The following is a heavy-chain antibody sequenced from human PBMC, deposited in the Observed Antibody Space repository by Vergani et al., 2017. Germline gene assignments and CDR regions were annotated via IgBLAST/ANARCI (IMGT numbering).Heavy chain of an antibody. V-gene: IGHV1-69*06. CDR3: ARGLSIAAAGTFGDWFDP. J-gene: IGHJ5*02. CDR1: GGTFSSYA. CDR2: IIPIFGTA. D-gene: IGHD6-13*01. Sequence: QVQLVQSGAEVKKPGSSVKVSCKASGGTFSSYAISWVRQAPGQGLEWMGRIIPIFGTANYAQKFQGRVTMTRNTSISTAYMELSSLRSEDTAVYYCARGLSIAAAGTFGDWFDPWGQGTLVTVSS.